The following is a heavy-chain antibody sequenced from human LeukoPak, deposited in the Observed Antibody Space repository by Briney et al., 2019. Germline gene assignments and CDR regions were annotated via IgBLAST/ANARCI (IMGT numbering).Heavy chain of an antibody. D-gene: IGHD3-3*01. V-gene: IGHV3-21*01. CDR2: ISSSGGFI. J-gene: IGHJ4*02. CDR1: GFTFSSFS. CDR3: ARDHLYYDFWSHYPHFDY. Sequence: GGSLRLSCAASGFTFSSFSFNWVRQAVGKGLGWVSSISSSGGFISYADSVKGRFTISSDDANNSLFLQMNSLRAEDTAVYYCARDHLYYDFWSHYPHFDYWGQGTLVTVSS.